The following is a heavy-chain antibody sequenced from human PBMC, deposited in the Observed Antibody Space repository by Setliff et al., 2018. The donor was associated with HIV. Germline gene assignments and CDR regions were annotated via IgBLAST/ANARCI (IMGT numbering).Heavy chain of an antibody. Sequence: GGSLRLSCAASGFTVSRNYMSWVRQAPGKGLEWVSGISWSSGSIGYADSVKGRFTISRDNAKNSLYLQMNRLRVEDTAVYFCARDFADAAVGVVSFFDSWGQGTLVTVSS. CDR2: ISWSSGSI. CDR3: ARDFADAAVGVVSFFDS. J-gene: IGHJ4*02. V-gene: IGHV3-20*04. D-gene: IGHD3-3*01. CDR1: GFTVSRNY.